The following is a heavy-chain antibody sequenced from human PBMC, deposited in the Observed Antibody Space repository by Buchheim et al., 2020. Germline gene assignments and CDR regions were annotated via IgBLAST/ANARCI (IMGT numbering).Heavy chain of an antibody. D-gene: IGHD5-12*01. CDR3: ASVRLRHQGDLYYMDV. Sequence: EVQLVQSGAEVKKPGESLRISCKGSEYSFTSYWISWVRQMPGKCLEWMGRIDPSDSYTNYRPSFQCHVTISADKPIRTAYLQWSSLKASDTAMYYCASVRLRHQGDLYYMDVWGKGTT. J-gene: IGHJ6*03. CDR2: IDPSDSYT. V-gene: IGHV5-10-1*01. CDR1: EYSFTSYW.